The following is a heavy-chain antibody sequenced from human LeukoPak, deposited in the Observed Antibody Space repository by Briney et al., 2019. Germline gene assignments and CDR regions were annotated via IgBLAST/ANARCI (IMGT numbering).Heavy chain of an antibody. D-gene: IGHD3-22*01. V-gene: IGHV4-30-4*07. J-gene: IGHJ4*02. CDR3: ARGLGSGYYYVDYFDS. CDR2: IYYTGNT. CDR1: GDSISNGGYS. Sequence: SETLSLTCAVSGDSISNGGYSWSWIRQPPGRGLEWIGYIYYTGNTYSNPSLKSRVTISVDTSKNQFSLELTSVTAADTAVYYCARGLGSGYYYVDYFDSWGQGTPVTVSS.